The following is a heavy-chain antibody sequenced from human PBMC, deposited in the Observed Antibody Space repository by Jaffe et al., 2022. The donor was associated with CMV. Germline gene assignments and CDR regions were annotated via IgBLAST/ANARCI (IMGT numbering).Heavy chain of an antibody. CDR3: ARAYSSGWYWDSGMDV. V-gene: IGHV1-2*02. Sequence: QVQLVQSGAEVKKPGASVKVSCKASGYTFTGYYMHWVRQAPGQGLEWMGWINPNSGGTNYAQKFQGRVTMTRDTSISTAYMELSRLRSDDTAVYYCARAYSSGWYWDSGMDVWGQGTTVTVSS. CDR1: GYTFTGYY. J-gene: IGHJ6*02. CDR2: INPNSGGT. D-gene: IGHD6-19*01.